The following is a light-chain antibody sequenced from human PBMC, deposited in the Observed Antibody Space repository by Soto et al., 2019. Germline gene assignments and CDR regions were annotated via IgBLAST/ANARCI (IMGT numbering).Light chain of an antibody. CDR3: QQSSNWPPEIT. CDR2: DAS. V-gene: IGKV3-11*01. J-gene: IGKJ5*01. CDR1: QSVPRH. Sequence: EIVLTQSPASLSLSPGERATVSCRASQSVPRHLAWYQQRPGLPPRLLIYDASSRATGVPDRFSGSGSGTDFILTISCLEPEDFAVYYCQQSSNWPPEITFGQGTRLEIK.